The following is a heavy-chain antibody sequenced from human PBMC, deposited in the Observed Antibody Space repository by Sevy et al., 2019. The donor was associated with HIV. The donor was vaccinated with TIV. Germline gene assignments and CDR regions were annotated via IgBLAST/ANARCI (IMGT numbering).Heavy chain of an antibody. V-gene: IGHV3-48*01. J-gene: IGHJ5*02. CDR2: ISSSSTTI. D-gene: IGHD3-10*01. CDR1: GFTFGTYN. CDR3: ARDYYRSGSYSFDL. Sequence: GGSLRLSCAASGFTFGTYNMNWVRQAPGKGPEWLSYISSSSTTIDYVDSVKGRFTSSRDNAKNTLYLQLNSLRAEDSAVYYCARDYYRSGSYSFDLWGRGTLVTVSS.